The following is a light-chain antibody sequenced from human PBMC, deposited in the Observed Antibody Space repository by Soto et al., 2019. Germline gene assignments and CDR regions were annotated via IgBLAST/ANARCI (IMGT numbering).Light chain of an antibody. V-gene: IGKV3-15*01. CDR2: GAS. J-gene: IGKJ1*01. CDR3: KQYNSWPPLT. Sequence: EVVIPQWPATLSVSPGEGANLSCRVSQSVSSNLAWYQQKPGQAPRLLIYGASTRATGIPARFSGSVSGTEFTLTVSSLQSEEFAVYLCKQYNSWPPLTFGQGTKVDIK. CDR1: QSVSSN.